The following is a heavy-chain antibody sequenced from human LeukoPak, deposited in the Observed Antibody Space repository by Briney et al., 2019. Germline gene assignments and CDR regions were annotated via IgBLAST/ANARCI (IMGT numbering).Heavy chain of an antibody. J-gene: IGHJ4*02. Sequence: GASVKVSCKASGYTFTSYAITWVRQAPGQGLEWMGRIIPLLDKPNYAHQFQGRVTITADKSTSTAYMELNSLRSEDTAMYYCARDRTTSVTWGQGTLVTVCS. D-gene: IGHD4-17*01. CDR2: IIPLLDKP. V-gene: IGHV1-69*04. CDR1: GYTFTSYA. CDR3: ARDRTTSVT.